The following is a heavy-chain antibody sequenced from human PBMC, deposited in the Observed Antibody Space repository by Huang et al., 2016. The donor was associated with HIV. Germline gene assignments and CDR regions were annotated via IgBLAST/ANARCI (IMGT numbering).Heavy chain of an antibody. V-gene: IGHV3-30*03. CDR3: ALKGDSSGWEYFRH. D-gene: IGHD6-19*01. J-gene: IGHJ1*01. Sequence: QVQLVESGGGVVQPGRSLRLSCAASGFIFSNYGMHWVRQAPGKGLEGVALISYDGSNKDYTDSVKGRFSISRDNSKNTLYLQMNSLRAEDTAVYYCALKGDSSGWEYFRHWGQGTLVTVSS. CDR2: ISYDGSNK. CDR1: GFIFSNYG.